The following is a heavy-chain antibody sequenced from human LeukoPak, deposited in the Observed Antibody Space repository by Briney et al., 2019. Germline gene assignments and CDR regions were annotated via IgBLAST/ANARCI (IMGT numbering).Heavy chain of an antibody. CDR2: ISYDGSNK. Sequence: GGSLRLSCAASGFTFSSYVMHWVRQAPGKGLEWVAIISYDGSNKYYADSVKGRFTISRDNSKNTLYLQMDSLRAEDTAVYYCAKDGDYYDSSGYLDYWGQGTLVTVSS. J-gene: IGHJ4*02. CDR1: GFTFSSYV. V-gene: IGHV3-30*18. D-gene: IGHD3-22*01. CDR3: AKDGDYYDSSGYLDY.